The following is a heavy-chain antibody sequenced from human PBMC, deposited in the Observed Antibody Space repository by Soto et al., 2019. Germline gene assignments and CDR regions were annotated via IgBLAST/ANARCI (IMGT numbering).Heavy chain of an antibody. CDR1: GYTFNSYG. V-gene: IGHV1-18*01. CDR2: VSAYNGHT. Sequence: QVQVVQSGAEVKKPGSSVKVSCKTSGYTFNSYGISWVRQAPGQALEWMGWVSAYNGHTNYAQSLQGRVTMTTDTFTSTACMELRSLRSDDTAVYSCARELSVILVTGTGIFHYWGQGTLVTVSS. CDR3: ARELSVILVTGTGIFHY. J-gene: IGHJ4*02. D-gene: IGHD6-19*01.